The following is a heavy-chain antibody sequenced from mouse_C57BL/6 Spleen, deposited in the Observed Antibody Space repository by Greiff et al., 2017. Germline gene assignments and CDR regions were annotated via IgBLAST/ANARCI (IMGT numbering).Heavy chain of an antibody. CDR3: ARTGGDSSGYEDY. D-gene: IGHD3-2*02. Sequence: EVQLQQSGPVLVKPGASVKMSCKASGYTFTDYYMNWVKQSHGKSLEWIGVINPYNGGTSYNQKFKGKATLTVDKSSSTAYMELNSLTSEDSAVYYCARTGGDSSGYEDYWGQGTTLTVSS. CDR2: INPYNGGT. CDR1: GYTFTDYY. V-gene: IGHV1-19*01. J-gene: IGHJ2*01.